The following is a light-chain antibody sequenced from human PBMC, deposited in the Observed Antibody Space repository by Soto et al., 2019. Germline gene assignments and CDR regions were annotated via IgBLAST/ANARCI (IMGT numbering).Light chain of an antibody. Sequence: ETVMTQAPSTLSVSPGERATLSCRASQYISKYLAWYQQRPGQAPRLLIYDASTRATGIPDRFSGGGSGTDFALTISRLEPEDFAVYYCQQFSSYPLTFGGGTKVDIK. J-gene: IGKJ4*01. CDR3: QQFSSYPLT. V-gene: IGKV3-15*01. CDR1: QYISKY. CDR2: DAS.